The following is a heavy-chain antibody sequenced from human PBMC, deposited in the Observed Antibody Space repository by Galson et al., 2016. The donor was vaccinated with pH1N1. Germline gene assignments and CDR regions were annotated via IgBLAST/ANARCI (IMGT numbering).Heavy chain of an antibody. Sequence: SLRLSCAGSGFTFSDYWMSWVRQAPGKGLEWVANIKQDGSTKYFVDSVKGRFTISIDNARNSLYLQMNTLRVEDTAVYYCARAISLASSVWGQGTTVTVSS. D-gene: IGHD2/OR15-2a*01. V-gene: IGHV3-7*01. CDR2: IKQDGSTK. CDR3: ARAISLASSV. CDR1: GFTFSDYW. J-gene: IGHJ6*02.